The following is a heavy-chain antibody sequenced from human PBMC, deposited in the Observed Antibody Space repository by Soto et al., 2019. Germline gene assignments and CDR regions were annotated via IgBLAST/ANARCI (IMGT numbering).Heavy chain of an antibody. J-gene: IGHJ6*02. D-gene: IGHD4-17*01. V-gene: IGHV1-69*05. CDR2: IIPNYGTA. CDR1: GGTFSSYA. Sequence: SVKVSCKASGGTFSSYAISWVRQAPGQGLEWMGGIIPNYGTANYAQKLQGRVTMTTDTSTSTAYMELRSLRSDDTAVYYCAVGPPAVTTGAYYYGMDVWGQGTTVTVSS. CDR3: AVGPPAVTTGAYYYGMDV.